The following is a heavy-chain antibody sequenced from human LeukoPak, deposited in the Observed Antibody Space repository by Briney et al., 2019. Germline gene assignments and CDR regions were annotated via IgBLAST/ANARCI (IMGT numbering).Heavy chain of an antibody. CDR1: GGSFSGYY. CDR3: ARGVRYSYDHNWFDP. V-gene: IGHV4-59*01. CDR2: IYYSGST. D-gene: IGHD5-18*01. Sequence: PSETLSLTCAVYGGSFSGYYWSWIRQPPGKGLEWIGYIYYSGSTNYNPSLKSRVTISVDTSKNQFSLKLSSVTAADTAVYYCARGVRYSYDHNWFDPWGQGTLVTVSS. J-gene: IGHJ5*02.